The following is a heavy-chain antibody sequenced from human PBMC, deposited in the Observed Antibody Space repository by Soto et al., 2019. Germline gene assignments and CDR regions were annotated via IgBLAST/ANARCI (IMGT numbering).Heavy chain of an antibody. Sequence: ASSKVSCKSSCCTFTNSGISLFRHSTGQGLEWMGWISAYNGNTNYAQKLQGRVTMTTDTSTSTAYMELRSLRSDDTAVYYCGIAAAGNPNHYWGQGTLVTVSS. CDR3: GIAAAGNPNHY. CDR1: CCTFTNSG. J-gene: IGHJ4*02. CDR2: ISAYNGNT. V-gene: IGHV1-18*01. D-gene: IGHD6-13*01.